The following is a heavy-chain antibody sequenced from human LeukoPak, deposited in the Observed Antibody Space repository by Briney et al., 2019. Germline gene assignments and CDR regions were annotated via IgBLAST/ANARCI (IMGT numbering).Heavy chain of an antibody. J-gene: IGHJ4*02. CDR1: GFTFSSYA. CDR3: TGDGWHGLFTY. CDR2: ISYDGSNK. D-gene: IGHD7-27*01. V-gene: IGHV3-30*04. Sequence: QPGRSLRLSCAASGFTFSSYAMHWVRQAPGKGLEWVAVISYDGSNKYYADSVKGRFTISRDNSKNTVSLQMNSLRAEDTAVYYCTGDGWHGLFTYWGQGTLVTVSS.